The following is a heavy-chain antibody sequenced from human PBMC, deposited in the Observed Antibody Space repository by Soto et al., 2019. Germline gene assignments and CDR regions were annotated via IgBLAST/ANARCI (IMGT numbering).Heavy chain of an antibody. V-gene: IGHV1-18*01. J-gene: IGHJ4*02. Sequence: ASVKVSCKASGYTFTSYGISWVRQAPGQGLEWMGWISANSGNTNYAQKFQGRVTMTRDTSTSTAYMELSRLRSDDTAVYYCARDRSSSWGYFDYWGQGTLVTVSS. CDR1: GYTFTSYG. D-gene: IGHD6-6*01. CDR2: ISANSGNT. CDR3: ARDRSSSWGYFDY.